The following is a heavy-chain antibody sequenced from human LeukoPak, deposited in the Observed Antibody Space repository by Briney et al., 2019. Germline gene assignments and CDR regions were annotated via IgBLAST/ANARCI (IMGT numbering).Heavy chain of an antibody. CDR1: GGSISGHY. CDR3: AGLGVDYDMDV. Sequence: SETLSLTCSVSGGSISGHYWTWIRQPPGKGLEWIGQIHYTGKPDYNPSLKSRITISVDTSKNQVSLQVSSVTAADSAIYYCAGLGVDYDMDVWGHGTTVTVFS. J-gene: IGHJ6*02. V-gene: IGHV4-59*11. CDR2: IHYTGKP.